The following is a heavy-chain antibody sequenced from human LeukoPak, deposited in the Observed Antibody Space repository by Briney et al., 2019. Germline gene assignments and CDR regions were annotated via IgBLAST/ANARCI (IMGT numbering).Heavy chain of an antibody. CDR3: ARVEDSDWFDP. CDR1: GYTFTSYY. V-gene: IGHV1-46*01. D-gene: IGHD3-22*01. CDR2: INPSGGST. J-gene: IGHJ5*02. Sequence: GASVKVSCKASGYTFTSYYMHWVRQAPGQGLEWMGIINPSGGSTSYAQKFQGGVTMTRDMSTSTVYMELSSLRSEDTAVYYCARVEDSDWFDPWGQGTLVTVSS.